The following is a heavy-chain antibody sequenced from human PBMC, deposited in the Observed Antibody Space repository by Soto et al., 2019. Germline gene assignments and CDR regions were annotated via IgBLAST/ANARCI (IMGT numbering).Heavy chain of an antibody. CDR2: IRPYNGST. J-gene: IGHJ4*02. Sequence: QVQLVQSGAEVKKPGASVRVSCKASGYTFSTYGISWVRPAPGQGLEWLGWIRPYNGSTNYTQQLHVRVTRTPDTATSTAYMEVRSLNFDATAAYYCAREYCIRTGCYGVDYWGQATLLTVSS. V-gene: IGHV1-18*01. CDR1: GYTFSTYG. CDR3: AREYCIRTGCYGVDY. D-gene: IGHD2-2*01.